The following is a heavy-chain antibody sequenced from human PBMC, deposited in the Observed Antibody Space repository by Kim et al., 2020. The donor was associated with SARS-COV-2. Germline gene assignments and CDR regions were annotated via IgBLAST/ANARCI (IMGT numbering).Heavy chain of an antibody. J-gene: IGHJ4*02. CDR3: TGGRWPYGGFDY. Sequence: KRLEWVGLIRTELYGGTPEYAASVKGRFSVSRADSKSIVYLQMDSLKPDDTGVYYCTGGRWPYGGFDYLGQGGIVTVSS. D-gene: IGHD4-17*01. CDR2: IRTELYGGTP. V-gene: IGHV3-49*02.